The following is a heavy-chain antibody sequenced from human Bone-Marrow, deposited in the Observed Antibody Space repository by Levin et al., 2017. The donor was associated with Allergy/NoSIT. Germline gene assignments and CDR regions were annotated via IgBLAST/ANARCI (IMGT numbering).Heavy chain of an antibody. CDR2: ISSSGSTK. CDR1: GFSFSTYE. J-gene: IGHJ2*01. V-gene: IGHV3-48*03. D-gene: IGHD2-21*02. CDR3: TRDKKSDGVTPDWYSDL. Sequence: PGESLKISCAASGFSFSTYEMNWVRQAPGKGLEWISYISSSGSTKYYADSVKGRFTISSKNSLYLQMNSLRAEDTASYYCTRDKKSDGVTPDWYSDLWGRGTPVTVSS.